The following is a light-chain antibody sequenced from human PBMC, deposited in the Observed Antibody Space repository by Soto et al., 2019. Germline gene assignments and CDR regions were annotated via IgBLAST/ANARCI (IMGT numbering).Light chain of an antibody. J-gene: IGKJ4*01. CDR1: QSISSW. Sequence: DIQMTQSPSTLSASVGDRVTITCRGSQSISSWLAWYQQKPGKAPKLLIHEASRLESGVTSRFSGSESVTEFTLTISGLHAEEFAPYSGQQYTNFPLTFGGGTKVELK. V-gene: IGKV1-5*01. CDR3: QQYTNFPLT. CDR2: EAS.